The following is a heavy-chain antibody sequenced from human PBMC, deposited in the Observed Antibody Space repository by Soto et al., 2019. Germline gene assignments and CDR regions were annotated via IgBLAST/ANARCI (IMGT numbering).Heavy chain of an antibody. CDR3: AKGQKSNWGAVGRNYYYMDV. J-gene: IGHJ6*03. CDR2: ISGSGGST. CDR1: GFTFSSYA. Sequence: HPGGSLRLSCAASGFTFSSYAMSWVRQAPGKGLEWVSAISGSGGSTYYADSVKGRFTISRDNSKNTLYLQMNSLRAEDTAVYYCAKGQKSNWGAVGRNYYYMDVWGKGTTVTVSS. V-gene: IGHV3-23*01. D-gene: IGHD7-27*01.